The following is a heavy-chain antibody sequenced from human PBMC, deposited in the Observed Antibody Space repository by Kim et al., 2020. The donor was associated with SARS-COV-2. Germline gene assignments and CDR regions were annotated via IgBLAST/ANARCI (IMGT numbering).Heavy chain of an antibody. Sequence: GGSLRLSCAASVFTFSDYYMSWIRQAPGKGLEWVSYISSSSSYTNYADSVKGRFTISRDNAKNSLYLQMNSLRAEDTAVYYCARVGVDGYNPYWYFDLWGRGTLVTVSS. V-gene: IGHV3-11*05. D-gene: IGHD5-12*01. J-gene: IGHJ2*01. CDR2: ISSSSSYT. CDR3: ARVGVDGYNPYWYFDL. CDR1: VFTFSDYY.